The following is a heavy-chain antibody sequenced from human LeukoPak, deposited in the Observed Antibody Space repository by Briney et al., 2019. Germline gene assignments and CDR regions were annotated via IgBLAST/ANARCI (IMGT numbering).Heavy chain of an antibody. D-gene: IGHD4-11*01. V-gene: IGHV1-46*04. CDR1: GSTFTSYY. CDR3: ACLTVPTYGFEP. Sequence: DSVKLSCNASGSTFTSYYMHWVRQAPGQGLEWMGIINPSVGSTRYAQTMQGRVTMTRDPSTHPAYIELRSLRSEDTAVYFCACLTVPTYGFEPWGQGTLVTASS. CDR2: INPSVGST. J-gene: IGHJ5*02.